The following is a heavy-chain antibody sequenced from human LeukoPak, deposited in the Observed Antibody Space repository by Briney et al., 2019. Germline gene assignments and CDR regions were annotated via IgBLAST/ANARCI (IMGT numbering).Heavy chain of an antibody. D-gene: IGHD3-3*01. Sequence: PGGSLRLSCAASGFNFRFYTMSWVRQPPGRGLEWVSVISGSGDSTHYADSVEGRFTISRDNSKDTLYLHMNTLKVDDTAIYHCARGPNDYWRGYSRYLDHWGQGTLVTVSS. V-gene: IGHV3-23*01. CDR1: GFNFRFYT. CDR3: ARGPNDYWRGYSRYLDH. CDR2: ISGSGDST. J-gene: IGHJ4*02.